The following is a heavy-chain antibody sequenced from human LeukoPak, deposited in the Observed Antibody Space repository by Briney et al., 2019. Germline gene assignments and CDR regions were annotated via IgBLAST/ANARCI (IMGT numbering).Heavy chain of an antibody. V-gene: IGHV3-15*01. CDR3: TTGLLMVRGELDY. Sequence: GGSLRLSCAASGFTFSNAWMSWVRQAPGKGLEWVGRIKSKTDGGTTDYAAPVKGRFTISRDDSKNTLYLQMNSLKTEDTAVYYCTTGLLMVRGELDYWGQGTLVTVSS. CDR1: GFTFSNAW. CDR2: IKSKTDGGTT. D-gene: IGHD3-10*01. J-gene: IGHJ4*02.